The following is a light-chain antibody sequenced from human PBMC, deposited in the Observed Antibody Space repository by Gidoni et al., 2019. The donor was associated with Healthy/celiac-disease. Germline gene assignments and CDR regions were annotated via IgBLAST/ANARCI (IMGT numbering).Light chain of an antibody. CDR1: QSVLYSSNNKNY. J-gene: IGKJ3*01. CDR2: WAS. CDR3: QQYYSTPFT. V-gene: IGKV4-1*01. Sequence: DIVMTQSPDSLAVSLDARATINCKSRQSVLYSSNNKNYFAWYQQKPGQPPKLLIYWASTRESGVPDRFSGSGSGTDFTLTISSLQAEDVAVYYCQQYYSTPFTFGPGTKVDIK.